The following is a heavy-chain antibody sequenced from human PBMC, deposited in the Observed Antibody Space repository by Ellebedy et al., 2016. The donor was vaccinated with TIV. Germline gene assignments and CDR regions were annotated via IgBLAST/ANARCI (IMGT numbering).Heavy chain of an antibody. D-gene: IGHD1-26*01. CDR1: GYTFTNYA. CDR2: INAGNGNT. J-gene: IGHJ4*02. CDR3: ARGDNTFYAYSGSSDFDY. V-gene: IGHV1-3*01. Sequence: AASVKVSCKASGYTFTNYAMHWVRQAPGQRLEWMGWINAGNGNTKYSQKFQGRVTMTRDTSTSTVYMELSSLRSEDTAVYYCARGDNTFYAYSGSSDFDYWGQGTLVTVSS.